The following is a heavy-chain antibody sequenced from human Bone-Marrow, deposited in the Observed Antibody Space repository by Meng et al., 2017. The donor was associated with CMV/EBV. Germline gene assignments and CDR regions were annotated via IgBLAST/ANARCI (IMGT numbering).Heavy chain of an antibody. J-gene: IGHJ6*02. V-gene: IGHV3-21*01. Sequence: GGSLRLSCAASGFTFSSYSMNWVRQAPGKGLEWVSSISSSSSYIYYADSVKGRFTISRDNAKNSLYLQMNSLRAEDTAVYYCARRITIFGVVRGFGMDVWGQGTTVTFSS. D-gene: IGHD3-3*01. CDR3: ARRITIFGVVRGFGMDV. CDR2: ISSSSSYI. CDR1: GFTFSSYS.